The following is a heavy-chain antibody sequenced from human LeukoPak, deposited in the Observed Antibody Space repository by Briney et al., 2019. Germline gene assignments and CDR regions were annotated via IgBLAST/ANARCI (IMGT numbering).Heavy chain of an antibody. J-gene: IGHJ6*03. CDR1: GYILTELS. Sequence: ASVKVSCKVSGYILTELSIQWVRQAPGKGLEWMGSFDPENAKTMSAQTFQGRVTMTEDTSTDTAYMELRSLRSDDTAIYYCVIMSHTVVPTARIYYYMDIWGTGTTVIVSS. V-gene: IGHV1-24*01. CDR2: FDPENAKT. D-gene: IGHD1-1*01. CDR3: VIMSHTVVPTARIYYYMDI.